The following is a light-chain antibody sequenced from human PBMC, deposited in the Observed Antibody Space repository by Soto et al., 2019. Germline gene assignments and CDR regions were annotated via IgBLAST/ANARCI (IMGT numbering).Light chain of an antibody. J-gene: IGKJ2*01. CDR2: AAS. Sequence: AIQMTQSPSSLSASVGDRVTITCRASQGIGNELGWYQQKPGKAPKLLIYAASSLQSGVPSRFSGSGSGTDFTLTISSLQPEDVATYYCLQDRNYPYTFGQGTKVDIK. CDR1: QGIGNE. V-gene: IGKV1-6*01. CDR3: LQDRNYPYT.